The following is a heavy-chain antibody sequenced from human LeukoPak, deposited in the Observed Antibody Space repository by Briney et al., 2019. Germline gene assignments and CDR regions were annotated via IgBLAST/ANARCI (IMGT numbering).Heavy chain of an antibody. J-gene: IGHJ4*02. D-gene: IGHD1-14*01. CDR1: GFTVITND. Sequence: GGSLRLSCAASGFTVITNDMTWVRQAPGKGLEWVSVLYSDGNTKYADSVKGRFTISRDNSKNTLYLEMNSLSPDDTAVYYCARGVEPLAANTLAYWGQGTLVTVSS. V-gene: IGHV3-53*01. CDR3: ARGVEPLAANTLAY. CDR2: LYSDGNT.